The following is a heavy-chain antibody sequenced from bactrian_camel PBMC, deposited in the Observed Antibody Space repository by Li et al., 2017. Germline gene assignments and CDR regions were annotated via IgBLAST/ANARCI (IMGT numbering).Heavy chain of an antibody. J-gene: IGHJ4*01. V-gene: IGHV3-2*01. Sequence: VQLVESGGGLVRPGGSLRLSCAASGFTFSTYYMSWVRQAPGKGLEWVSSIDSDGSNTYYADSVKGRFTISRDNAKNTVYLQMNYLRTEDTAMYYCSNGLDRDRWRTPGPGTQVTVS. CDR2: IDSDGSNT. D-gene: IGHD1*01. CDR1: GFTFSTYY.